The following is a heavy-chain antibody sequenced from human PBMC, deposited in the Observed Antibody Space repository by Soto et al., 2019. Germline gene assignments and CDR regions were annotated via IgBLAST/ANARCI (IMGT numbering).Heavy chain of an antibody. CDR3: ASTYSGYFDN. Sequence: QVQLQESGPGLVKPSQTLSLTCSVSGDSMSSGAYYWSWIRQHPGKGLEWIAYIYHSGDTHYNPSLRSRITISVDTSKNQFSLKLTSVTDADTAIYYCASTYSGYFDNWGQGTLVTVSS. J-gene: IGHJ4*02. CDR1: GDSMSSGAYY. CDR2: IYHSGDT. V-gene: IGHV4-31*03. D-gene: IGHD3-22*01.